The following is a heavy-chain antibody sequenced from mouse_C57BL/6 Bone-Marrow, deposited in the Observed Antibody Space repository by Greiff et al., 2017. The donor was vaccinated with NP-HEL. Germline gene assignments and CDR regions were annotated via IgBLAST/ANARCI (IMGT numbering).Heavy chain of an antibody. CDR3: TRSSITTRGDY. V-gene: IGHV1-15*01. D-gene: IGHD1-2*01. Sequence: VQLQQSGAELVRPGASVTLSCKASGYTFTDYEMHWVKQTPVHGLEWIGAIDPETGGTAYNQKFKGKAILTADKSSSTAYMELRSLTSEDSAVYYCTRSSITTRGDYWGQGTTLTVSS. J-gene: IGHJ2*01. CDR1: GYTFTDYE. CDR2: IDPETGGT.